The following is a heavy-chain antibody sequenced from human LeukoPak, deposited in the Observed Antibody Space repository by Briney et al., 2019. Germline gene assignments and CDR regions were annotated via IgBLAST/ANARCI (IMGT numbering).Heavy chain of an antibody. CDR1: GGSISSYY. CDR2: IYYSGST. D-gene: IGHD3-22*01. V-gene: IGHV4-59*01. Sequence: SETLSLTCTVSGGSISSYYWSWIRQPPGKGLEWIGYIYYSGSTNYNPSLKSRVTISVDTSKNQFSLKLSSVTAADTAVYYCARVSGYHDSGGYPYYFDSWGQGTLVTVSS. J-gene: IGHJ4*02. CDR3: ARVSGYHDSGGYPYYFDS.